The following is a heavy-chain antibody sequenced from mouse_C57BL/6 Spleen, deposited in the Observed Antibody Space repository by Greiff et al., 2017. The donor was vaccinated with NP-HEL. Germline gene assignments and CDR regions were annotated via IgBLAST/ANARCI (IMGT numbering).Heavy chain of an antibody. J-gene: IGHJ1*03. Sequence: EVKVVESEGGLVQPGSSMKLSCTASGFTFSDYYMAWVRQVPEKGLEWVANINYDGSSTYYLDSLKSRFIISRDNAKNILYLQMSSLKSEDTATYYCAREYYGSGGRYFDVWGTGTTVTVSS. CDR1: GFTFSDYY. D-gene: IGHD1-1*01. CDR3: AREYYGSGGRYFDV. V-gene: IGHV5-16*01. CDR2: INYDGSST.